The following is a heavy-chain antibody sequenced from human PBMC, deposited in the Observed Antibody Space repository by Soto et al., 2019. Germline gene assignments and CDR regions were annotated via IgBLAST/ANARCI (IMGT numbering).Heavy chain of an antibody. CDR1: GFTFSSYA. J-gene: IGHJ1*01. Sequence: GGSLRLSCAASGFTFSSYAMSWVRQAPGKGLEWVSAISGSGGSTYYADSVKGRFTISRDNSKNTLYLQMNSLRAEDTAVYYCAKDSSEKMATILVPFQHWGQGTLVTVSS. D-gene: IGHD5-12*01. CDR2: ISGSGGST. CDR3: AKDSSEKMATILVPFQH. V-gene: IGHV3-23*01.